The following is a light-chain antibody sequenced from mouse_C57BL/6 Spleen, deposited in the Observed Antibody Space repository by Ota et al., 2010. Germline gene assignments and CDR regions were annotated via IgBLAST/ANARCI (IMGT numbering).Light chain of an antibody. Sequence: VMTHVSQITCPPSVGDRVSITCKASQDVGTAVAWYQQKPGQSPKLLIYWASTRHTGVPDRFTGSGSGTDFTLTISNVQSEDLADYFCQQYSSYPFTFGSGTKLEIK. CDR2: WAS. CDR1: QDVGTA. V-gene: IGKV6-23*01. CDR3: QQYSSYPFT. J-gene: IGKJ4*01.